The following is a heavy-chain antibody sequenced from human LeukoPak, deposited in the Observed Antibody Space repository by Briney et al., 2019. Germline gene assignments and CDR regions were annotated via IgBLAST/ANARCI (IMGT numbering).Heavy chain of an antibody. V-gene: IGHV3-21*04. CDR2: ISSSSSYI. D-gene: IGHD2-21*02. CDR3: AKAYCGGDCYSDYFDN. Sequence: GGSLRLSCAASGFTFSSYSMNWVRQAPGKGLEWVSSISSSSSYIYYADSVKGRFTISRDNAKNSLYLQMNSLRAEDTALYYCAKAYCGGDCYSDYFDNWGQGTLVTVSS. J-gene: IGHJ4*02. CDR1: GFTFSSYS.